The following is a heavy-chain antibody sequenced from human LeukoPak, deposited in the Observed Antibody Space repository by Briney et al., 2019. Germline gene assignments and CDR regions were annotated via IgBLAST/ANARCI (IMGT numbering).Heavy chain of an antibody. V-gene: IGHV1-69*05. J-gene: IGHJ4*02. CDR2: IIPIFGTA. CDR3: ARDRVSGSYSGYFDY. Sequence: GASVKVSCKASGGTFSSYAISWVRQAPGQGLEWMGRIIPIFGTANNAQKFQGRVTITTDESTSTAYMELSSLRSEDTAVYYCARDRVSGSYSGYFDYWGQGTLVTVSS. D-gene: IGHD1-26*01. CDR1: GGTFSSYA.